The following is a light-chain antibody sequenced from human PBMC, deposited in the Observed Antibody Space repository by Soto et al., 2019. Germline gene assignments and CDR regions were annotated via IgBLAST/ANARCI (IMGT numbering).Light chain of an antibody. CDR2: DAS. Sequence: AIQLTQSPSSLSASVGDRVTITCRASQGIGNALAWYQQRPGKAPKLLIYDASSLESGVPSRFSGSGSGTDFTLTISSLQPEDFATYYCQQFNSYPHQITFGPGTKVYIK. CDR3: QQFNSYPHQIT. CDR1: QGIGNA. J-gene: IGKJ3*01. V-gene: IGKV1-13*02.